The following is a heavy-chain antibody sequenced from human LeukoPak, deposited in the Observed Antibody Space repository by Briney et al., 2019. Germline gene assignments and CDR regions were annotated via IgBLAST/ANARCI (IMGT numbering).Heavy chain of an antibody. D-gene: IGHD2-2*01. J-gene: IGHJ4*02. CDR2: IEENGNGK. CDR3: AKSFRSTSLDY. CDR1: GFTFRNYW. Sequence: PGGSLRLSCAASGFTFRNYWMSWVRQAPGKGLEWLVNIEENGNGKYYVDSVKGRFTTSRDNAKNSLYLQMNSLRAEDTAVYYCAKSFRSTSLDYWGQGTLVTVSS. V-gene: IGHV3-7*03.